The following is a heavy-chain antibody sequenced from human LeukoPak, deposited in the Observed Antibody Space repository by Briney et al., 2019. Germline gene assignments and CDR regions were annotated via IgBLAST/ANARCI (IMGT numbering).Heavy chain of an antibody. CDR2: IIPILGIA. J-gene: IGHJ3*02. CDR1: GGTFSIYA. CDR3: ARDGWGRVDDAFDI. D-gene: IGHD2-21*02. Sequence: SVKVSCKASGGTFSIYAISWVRQAPGQGLEWMGRIIPILGIANYAQKFQGRVTITADESTSTAYMELSSLRSEDTAVYYCARDGWGRVDDAFDIWGQGTMVTVSS. V-gene: IGHV1-69*04.